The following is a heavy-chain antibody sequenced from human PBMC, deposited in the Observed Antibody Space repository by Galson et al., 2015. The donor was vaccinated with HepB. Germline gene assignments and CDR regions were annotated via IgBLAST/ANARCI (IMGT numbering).Heavy chain of an antibody. Sequence: SVKVSCKASGYTFSRFSISWFRQAPGQGLEWMGWISGYDVNVRYAQKFQGRLTMTTDTYTSTAHLDLRSLRSDDSAVYYCARGGLATIGGPTFDYWGQGTLVTVSS. CDR2: ISGYDVNV. V-gene: IGHV1-18*01. CDR1: GYTFSRFS. CDR3: ARGGLATIGGPTFDY. D-gene: IGHD5-24*01. J-gene: IGHJ4*02.